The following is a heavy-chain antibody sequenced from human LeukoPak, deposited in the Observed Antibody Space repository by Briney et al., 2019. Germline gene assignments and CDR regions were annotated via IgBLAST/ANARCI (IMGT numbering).Heavy chain of an antibody. Sequence: SETLSLTCTVSGVSISTYYWSWIRQPPGKGLEWIGYIYYSGSTSYNPSLKSRVTMSVDTSKNQFSLNLSSLTATDTAVYYCARHQPWDTTMVPVIVVWRQRTSVTVSS. CDR2: IYYSGST. CDR3: ARHQPWDTTMVPVIVV. CDR1: GVSISTYY. J-gene: IGHJ6*01. V-gene: IGHV4-59*08. D-gene: IGHD5-18*01.